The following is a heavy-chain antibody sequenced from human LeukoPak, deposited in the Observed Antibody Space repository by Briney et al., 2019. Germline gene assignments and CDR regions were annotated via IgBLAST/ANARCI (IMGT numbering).Heavy chain of an antibody. D-gene: IGHD3-9*01. Sequence: SETLSLTCAVYGGSFSGYYWSWIRQPPGKGLEWIGEINHSGSTNYNPSLKSRVTISVDTSKNQFSLKLSSVTAADTAVYYCARTLRYPYYRMDVWGKGTTVTVSS. CDR2: INHSGST. CDR3: ARTLRYPYYRMDV. CDR1: GGSFSGYY. V-gene: IGHV4-34*01. J-gene: IGHJ6*04.